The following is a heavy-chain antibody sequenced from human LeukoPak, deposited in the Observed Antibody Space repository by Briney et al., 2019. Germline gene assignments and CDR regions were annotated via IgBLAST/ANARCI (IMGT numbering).Heavy chain of an antibody. CDR2: ISSGGRT. CDR1: GFTFSIYA. J-gene: IGHJ4*02. CDR3: AKDYSGSWYYFDY. D-gene: IGHD6-13*01. Sequence: GGSLRLSCAASGFTFSIYAMTRVRHTPGKGLEWVSTISSGGRTYYADSVKGRFTISRDNSKNTLYLHMNSLRAEDTALYYCAKDYSGSWYYFDYWGQGTLVTVPS. V-gene: IGHV3-23*01.